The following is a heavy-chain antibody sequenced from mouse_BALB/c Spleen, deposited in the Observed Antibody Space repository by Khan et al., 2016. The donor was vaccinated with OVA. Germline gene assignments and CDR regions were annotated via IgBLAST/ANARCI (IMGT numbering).Heavy chain of an antibody. CDR2: INSNGGST. J-gene: IGHJ2*01. Sequence: EVQLQESRGGLVQPGGSLKLSCAASGFTFSSYGMSWVRQTPDKRLELVATINSNGGSTYYPDSVKGRFTISRDNAKNTLYLQMSSLKSEDTAMYYCARMARTINWGQGTTLTVSS. CDR3: ARMARTIN. CDR1: GFTFSSYG. V-gene: IGHV5-6-3*01.